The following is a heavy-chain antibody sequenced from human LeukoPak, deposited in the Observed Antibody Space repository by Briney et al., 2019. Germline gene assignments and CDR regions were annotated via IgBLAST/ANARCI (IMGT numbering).Heavy chain of an antibody. CDR1: GGSISSSSYH. CDR2: IYYSGST. V-gene: IGHV4-39*07. J-gene: IGHJ5*02. CDR3: AREAYYYDSSGYYPEVFYNWFDP. Sequence: PSETLSLTCSVSGGSISSSSYHWGWIRQPPGKGLEWIGSIYYSGSTYYTPSLKSRVTILVDTSKNQFSLKLSSVTAADTAVYYCAREAYYYDSSGYYPEVFYNWFDPWGQGTLVTVSS. D-gene: IGHD3-22*01.